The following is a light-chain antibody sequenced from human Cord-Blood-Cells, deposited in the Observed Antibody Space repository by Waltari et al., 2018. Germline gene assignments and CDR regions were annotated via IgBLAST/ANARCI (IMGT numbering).Light chain of an antibody. Sequence: EIVLTQSPGTLSLSPGERATISCRASQSVRSSYLAWYQQKPGQGPRLLIYGSSSRATGIPDRFSGRGSGADFTLTISRLEPGDFAVYYCQQYGSSPWTFGQGTKVEIK. CDR3: QQYGSSPWT. CDR2: GSS. J-gene: IGKJ1*01. V-gene: IGKV3-20*01. CDR1: QSVRSSY.